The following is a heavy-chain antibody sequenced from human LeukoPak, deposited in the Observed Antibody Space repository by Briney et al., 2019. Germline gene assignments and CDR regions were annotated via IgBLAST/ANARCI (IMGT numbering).Heavy chain of an antibody. CDR1: GFTFSSYS. CDR2: ISSSSSYI. J-gene: IGHJ4*02. Sequence: GGSLRLSCAASGFTFSSYSMNWVRQAPGKGLEWVSSISSSSSYIYYADSVKGRFTISRDNAKNSLYLQMNSLRAEDTAVYYCAREFLGYCSGGSCYSEGFDYWGQGTLVTVSS. D-gene: IGHD2-15*01. CDR3: AREFLGYCSGGSCYSEGFDY. V-gene: IGHV3-21*01.